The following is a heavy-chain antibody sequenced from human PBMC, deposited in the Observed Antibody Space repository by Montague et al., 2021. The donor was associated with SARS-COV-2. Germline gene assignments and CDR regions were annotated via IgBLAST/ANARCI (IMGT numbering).Heavy chain of an antibody. V-gene: IGHV4-34*01. Sequence: SETLSLTCAVYSGSFSDYYWTWIRQPPGKGLEWIGEINHTGSATYNPSLKCRVTLSVDTSKNQFSLKLQSVTAADTAVYYCARGQVTIFGMLIFIPAAGHLDGWGQGTSVTVSS. J-gene: IGHJ3*01. D-gene: IGHD3-3*01. CDR2: INHTGSA. CDR1: SGSFSDYY. CDR3: ARGQVTIFGMLIFIPAAGHLDG.